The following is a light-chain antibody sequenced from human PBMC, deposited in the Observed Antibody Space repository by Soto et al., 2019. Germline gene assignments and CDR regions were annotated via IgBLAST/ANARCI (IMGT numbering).Light chain of an antibody. V-gene: IGKV3-11*01. CDR3: QQRSNWPSIT. CDR2: DAS. J-gene: IGKJ5*01. Sequence: EIVLTQSPATLSLSPWERATLSCRASQSVSSYLAWYQQKPGQAPRLVIYDASTRATGIPARFSGSGSGTDFTLSISSLEPEDSAVYYCQQRSNWPSITFGQGTRLEIK. CDR1: QSVSSY.